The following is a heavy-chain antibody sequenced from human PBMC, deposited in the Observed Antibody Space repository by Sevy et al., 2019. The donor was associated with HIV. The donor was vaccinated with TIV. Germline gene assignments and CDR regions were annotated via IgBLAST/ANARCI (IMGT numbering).Heavy chain of an antibody. V-gene: IGHV3-23*01. D-gene: IGHD5-18*01. CDR3: AKDGAAMATVGGGMDV. J-gene: IGHJ6*02. CDR2: ISGSGGST. Sequence: GESLKISCAASGFTFSSYAMSWVRQAPGKGLEWVSAISGSGGSTYYADSVKGRFTISRDNSKNTLYLKMNSLRAEDTAVYYCAKDGAAMATVGGGMDVWGQGTTVTVSS. CDR1: GFTFSSYA.